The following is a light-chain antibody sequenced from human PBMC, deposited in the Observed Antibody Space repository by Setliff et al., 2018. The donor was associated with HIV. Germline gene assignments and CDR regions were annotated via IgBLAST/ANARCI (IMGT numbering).Light chain of an antibody. CDR3: SSKSSSSSTLFV. J-gene: IGLJ1*01. Sequence: QSVLAQPASVSGSPGQSITISCTETSSDIGGNTYVSWFQHHPGKAPKLLIFEVTNRPSGVSHRFSGSKSGNTASLTISGLQTEDEADYYCSSKSSSSSTLFVFGTGTKVTVL. CDR1: SSDIGGNTY. V-gene: IGLV2-14*01. CDR2: EVT.